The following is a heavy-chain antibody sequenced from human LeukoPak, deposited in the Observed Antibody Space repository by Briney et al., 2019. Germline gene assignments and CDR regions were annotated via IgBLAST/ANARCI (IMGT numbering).Heavy chain of an antibody. Sequence: GGSLRLSCAASGFTFDDYGMSWVRQAPGKGLEWVSSINWNGGSTGYADSVKGRFTISRDNAKNSLYLQMNSLRAEDTALYYCARAGALLTSYYYYYYMDVWGKGTTVTVSS. J-gene: IGHJ6*03. CDR2: INWNGGST. CDR1: GFTFDDYG. V-gene: IGHV3-20*04. D-gene: IGHD1-26*01. CDR3: ARAGALLTSYYYYYYMDV.